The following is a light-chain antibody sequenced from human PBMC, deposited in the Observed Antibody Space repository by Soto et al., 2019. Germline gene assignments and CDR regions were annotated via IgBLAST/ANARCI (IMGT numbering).Light chain of an antibody. CDR3: QQYSSYWT. Sequence: AIQLTQSPSSLSASVGDRVTITCRASQGISSYLAWYQQKPGKAPKLLIYDATSLESGVPSRFSGSGSGTEFTLTISSLQPDDFATYYCQQYSSYWTFAQGTKVDIK. CDR2: DAT. CDR1: QGISSY. J-gene: IGKJ1*01. V-gene: IGKV1-13*02.